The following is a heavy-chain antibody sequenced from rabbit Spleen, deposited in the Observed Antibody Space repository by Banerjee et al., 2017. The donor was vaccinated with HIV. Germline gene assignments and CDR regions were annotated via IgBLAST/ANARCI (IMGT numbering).Heavy chain of an antibody. CDR1: GIDFSSRYW. CDR2: IFTGGSGTT. Sequence: QSLEESGGDLVKPGASLTLTCTASGIDFSSRYWISWVRQAPGKGLEWIADIFTGGSGTTYYASWAKGRFTISKTSSTTVTLQMTSLTAADTATYFCARDGDDAGYDFYLWGPGTLVTVS. D-gene: IGHD3-1*01. CDR3: ARDGDDAGYDFYL. V-gene: IGHV1S40*01. J-gene: IGHJ4*01.